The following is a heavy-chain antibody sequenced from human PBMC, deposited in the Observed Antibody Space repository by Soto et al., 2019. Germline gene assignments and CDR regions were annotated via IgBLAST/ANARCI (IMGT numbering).Heavy chain of an antibody. D-gene: IGHD6-13*01. J-gene: IGHJ5*02. CDR3: ARRYSSSWYEANWFDP. CDR1: GYSLTSYW. Sequence: GESLKISCKGSGYSLTSYWIGWVRQMPGKGLEWMGIIYPGDSDTRYSPSFQGQVTISADKSISTAYLQWSSLKASDTAMYYCARRYSSSWYEANWFDPWGQGTLVTVSS. V-gene: IGHV5-51*01. CDR2: IYPGDSDT.